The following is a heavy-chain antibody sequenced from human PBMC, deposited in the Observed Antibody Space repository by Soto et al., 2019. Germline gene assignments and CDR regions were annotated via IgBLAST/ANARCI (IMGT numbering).Heavy chain of an antibody. D-gene: IGHD2-2*01. Sequence: VASVKVSCKASGGTFSSYSISWVRQDPGQGLEWMGGIIPIFGTANYAQKFQGRVTMTADESTSTAYMELSSMRSEDTAVYYCARAVGYCSSTSCPRGYYYYGMDVWGQGTTVTVSS. CDR3: ARAVGYCSSTSCPRGYYYYGMDV. V-gene: IGHV1-69*13. CDR2: IIPIFGTA. J-gene: IGHJ6*02. CDR1: GGTFSSYS.